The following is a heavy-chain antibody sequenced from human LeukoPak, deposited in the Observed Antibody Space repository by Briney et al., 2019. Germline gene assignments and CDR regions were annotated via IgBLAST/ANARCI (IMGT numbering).Heavy chain of an antibody. CDR3: ARAYGGSSYAFDI. CDR1: GGSISSYY. J-gene: IGHJ3*02. Sequence: SETLSLTCTVSGGSISSYYWGCIRQPPGKGLEWIGSIYYSGTPYYNPSLKSRVTISVDTSKNQFTLNLSSVTAADTAVYYCARAYGGSSYAFDIWGQGTMVTVSS. V-gene: IGHV4-39*01. CDR2: IYYSGTP. D-gene: IGHD4-23*01.